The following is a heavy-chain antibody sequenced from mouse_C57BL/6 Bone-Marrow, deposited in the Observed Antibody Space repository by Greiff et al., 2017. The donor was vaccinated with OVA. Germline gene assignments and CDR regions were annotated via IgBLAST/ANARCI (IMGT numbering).Heavy chain of an antibody. J-gene: IGHJ2*01. V-gene: IGHV1-63*01. CDR3: ARGPYFDY. CDR1: GYTFTNYW. Sequence: VQLVESGAELVRPGTSVKMSCKASGYTFTNYWIGWAKQRPGHGLEWIGDIYPGGGYTNYNEKFKGKATLTADKSSSTAYMQFSSLTSEDSAIYYCARGPYFDYWGQGTTLTVSS. CDR2: IYPGGGYT.